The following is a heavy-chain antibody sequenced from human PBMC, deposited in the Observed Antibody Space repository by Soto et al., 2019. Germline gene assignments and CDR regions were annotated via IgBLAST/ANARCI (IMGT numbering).Heavy chain of an antibody. CDR3: ASSTTPHKTGAFDI. V-gene: IGHV1-3*01. CDR1: GYTFTSYA. CDR2: INAGNGNT. Sequence: QVQLVQSGAEVKKPGASVKVSCKASGYTFTSYAMHWVRQAPGQRLEWMGWINAGNGNTKYSQKFQGRVTITRDTSASTAYMELSSLRSEDTAVYSCASSTTPHKTGAFDIWGQGTMVTVSS. D-gene: IGHD2-15*01. J-gene: IGHJ3*02.